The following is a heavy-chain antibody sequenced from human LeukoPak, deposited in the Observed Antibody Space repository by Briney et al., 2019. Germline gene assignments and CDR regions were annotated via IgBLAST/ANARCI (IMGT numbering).Heavy chain of an antibody. J-gene: IGHJ5*02. V-gene: IGHV4-34*01. Sequence: SETLSLTCAVYGGSFSGYYWSWIRQPPGKGLEWIGEINHSGSTYYNPSLKSRVTISVDTSKNQFSLKLSSVTAADTAVYYCARQGEPYYYDSSGYKSYNWFDPWGQGTLVTVSS. CDR2: INHSGST. CDR1: GGSFSGYY. CDR3: ARQGEPYYYDSSGYKSYNWFDP. D-gene: IGHD3-22*01.